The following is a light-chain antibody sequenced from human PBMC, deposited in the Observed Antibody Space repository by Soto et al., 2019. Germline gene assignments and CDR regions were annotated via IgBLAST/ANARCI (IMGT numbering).Light chain of an antibody. V-gene: IGKV3-20*01. Sequence: EIVLTQSPGTLSLSPGERATLSCRASQSVSSSYLAWYQQKPGQAPRLLIYGASSRATGIPDRFSGSGSGTDFTLTISRLEPEDFAVYYCPQYGSSPQTFGGGTKVEIK. CDR3: PQYGSSPQT. CDR1: QSVSSSY. CDR2: GAS. J-gene: IGKJ4*01.